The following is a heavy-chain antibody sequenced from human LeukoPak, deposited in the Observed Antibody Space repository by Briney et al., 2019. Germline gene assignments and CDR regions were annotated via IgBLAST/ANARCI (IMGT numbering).Heavy chain of an antibody. D-gene: IGHD1-26*01. V-gene: IGHV4-59*11. CDR3: ARGGTYYTNYYFDY. CDR1: GGSISSHY. Sequence: KPSETLSLTCTVSGGSISSHYWSWIRQPPGKGLEWIGYIYYSGSTNYNPSLKSRVTISVDASKNQFSLKLYSVTAADTAVYYCARGGTYYTNYYFDYWGQGTLVTVSS. J-gene: IGHJ4*02. CDR2: IYYSGST.